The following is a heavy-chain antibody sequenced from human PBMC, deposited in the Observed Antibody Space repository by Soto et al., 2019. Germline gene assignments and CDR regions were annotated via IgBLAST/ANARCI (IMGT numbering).Heavy chain of an antibody. CDR3: ARLRDYGGNLPLYYYYGMDV. CDR1: GGTFSSYA. CDR2: ISPYNGTT. J-gene: IGHJ6*02. Sequence: ASVKVSCKASGGTFSSYAISWVRQAPGQGLEWMGGISPYNGTTNYAQKLQGRVTITTDTSTSTAYMELRSLRSDDTAVYYCARLRDYGGNLPLYYYYGMDVWGQGTTVTVSS. D-gene: IGHD4-17*01. V-gene: IGHV1-18*01.